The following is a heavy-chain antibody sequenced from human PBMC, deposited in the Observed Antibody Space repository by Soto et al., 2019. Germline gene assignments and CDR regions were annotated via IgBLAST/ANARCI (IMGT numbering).Heavy chain of an antibody. CDR3: AAPYCGGDCYYNYGGNSVQRLDY. V-gene: IGHV1-69*13. CDR2: IIPIFGTA. Sequence: VASVKVSCKASGGTFSSYAISWVRQAPGQGLEWMGGIIPIFGTANYAQKFQGRVTITADESTSTAYMELSSLRSEDTAVYYCAAPYCGGDCYYNYGGNSVQRLDYWGQGTLVTVSS. CDR1: GGTFSSYA. J-gene: IGHJ4*02. D-gene: IGHD2-21*02.